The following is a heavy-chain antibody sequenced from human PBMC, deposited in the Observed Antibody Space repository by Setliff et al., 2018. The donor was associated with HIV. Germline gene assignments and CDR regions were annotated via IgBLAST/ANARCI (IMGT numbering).Heavy chain of an antibody. CDR2: IYHSGST. CDR3: ARAMRGVVVTNMYYYYGMDV. J-gene: IGHJ6*02. D-gene: IGHD2-21*02. Sequence: SETLSLTCTVSGYSISSGYYWGWIRQPPGKGLEWIGSIYHSGSTYYNPSLKSRVTISGDTSKNQFSLKLSSVTAAETAVYYCARAMRGVVVTNMYYYYGMDVWGQGTTVTVSS. V-gene: IGHV4-38-2*02. CDR1: GYSISSGYY.